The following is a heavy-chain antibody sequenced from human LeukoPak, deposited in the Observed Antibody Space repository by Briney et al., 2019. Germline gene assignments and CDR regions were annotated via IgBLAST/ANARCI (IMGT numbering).Heavy chain of an antibody. CDR1: GFTFSNYG. D-gene: IGHD4-17*01. Sequence: PGGSLRLSCAASGFTFSNYGMNWVRQAPGKGLEWVSYISSSSDSIYYADSVKGRFTISRDNARNSLFLQMNSVRDEDTAVYYCARDLRDDYGVVSDCWGKGPLFTVSS. J-gene: IGHJ4*02. CDR2: ISSSSDSI. V-gene: IGHV3-48*02. CDR3: ARDLRDDYGVVSDC.